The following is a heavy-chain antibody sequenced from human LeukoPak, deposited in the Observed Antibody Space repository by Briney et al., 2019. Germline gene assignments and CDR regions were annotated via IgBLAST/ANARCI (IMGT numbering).Heavy chain of an antibody. CDR2: TYYKSKWYN. Sequence: KTSQTLSLTCALSGDSVSSNSVTWNWIRQSPSRGLEWLGRTYYKSKWYNDYAVSVKSRITINSDTSKNQFSLQLNSVTPEDTAVYYCGRVSSPWSPRDAFDIWGQGTMVTVSP. CDR3: GRVSSPWSPRDAFDI. D-gene: IGHD1-26*01. J-gene: IGHJ3*02. CDR1: GDSVSSNSVT. V-gene: IGHV6-1*01.